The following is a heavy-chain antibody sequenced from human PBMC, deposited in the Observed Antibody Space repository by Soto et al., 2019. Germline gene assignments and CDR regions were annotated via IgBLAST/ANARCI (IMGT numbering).Heavy chain of an antibody. D-gene: IGHD1-26*01. CDR2: TYYRSKWST. Sequence: SQTLSLTCAISGDSVSSKSAAWNWIRQSPSRGLEWLGRTYYRSKWSTDYAVSVKSRITINPDTSKNQFSLQLNSVTPEDTAVYCCTRALSGSYDSWGQGTLVTVSS. CDR3: TRALSGSYDS. J-gene: IGHJ5*01. CDR1: GDSVSSKSAA. V-gene: IGHV6-1*01.